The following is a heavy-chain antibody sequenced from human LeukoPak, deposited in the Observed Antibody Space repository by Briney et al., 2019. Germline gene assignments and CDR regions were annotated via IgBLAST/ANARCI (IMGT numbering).Heavy chain of an antibody. D-gene: IGHD4-23*01. V-gene: IGHV4-61*02. CDR1: GGSISSGSYY. CDR3: ARERYGGNSC. CDR2: IYTSGST. Sequence: PSQTLSLTCTVSGGSISSGSYYWSWIRQPAGKGLEWIGRIYTSGSTNYNPSLKSRVTISVDTSKNQFSLKLSSVTAADTAVYYCARERYGGNSCWGQGTLVTVSS. J-gene: IGHJ4*02.